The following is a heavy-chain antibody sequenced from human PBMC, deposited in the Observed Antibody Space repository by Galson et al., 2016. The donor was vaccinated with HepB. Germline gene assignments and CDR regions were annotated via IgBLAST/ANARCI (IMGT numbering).Heavy chain of an antibody. V-gene: IGHV3-53*01. CDR1: GFILTSHY. Sequence: SLRLSCAASGFILTSHYMTWVRQAPGKGLEWVSSIYSSGKTEYADSVRGRFTISRDHSKNTLFLQMNSLSAEDTARYYCARGNDVTYYVEYWGQGTLDSVSS. D-gene: IGHD3-16*01. J-gene: IGHJ4*02. CDR3: ARGNDVTYYVEY. CDR2: IYSSGKT.